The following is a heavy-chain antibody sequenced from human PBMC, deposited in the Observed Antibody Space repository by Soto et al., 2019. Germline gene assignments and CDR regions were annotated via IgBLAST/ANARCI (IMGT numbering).Heavy chain of an antibody. D-gene: IGHD1-26*01. V-gene: IGHV5-51*01. J-gene: IGHJ3*01. CDR2: IYPWDSET. CDR3: ARHRRAIVATTDPLDI. CDR1: GNDFGRYW. Sequence: VESLKISFQVSGNDFGRYWIAWVRQTPGGGLGGVGCIYPWDSETRYGPSFEGHVTLSADRSSKTAYLQWRGLKASDTATYYCARHRRAIVATTDPLDIWGQGTKVTVSS.